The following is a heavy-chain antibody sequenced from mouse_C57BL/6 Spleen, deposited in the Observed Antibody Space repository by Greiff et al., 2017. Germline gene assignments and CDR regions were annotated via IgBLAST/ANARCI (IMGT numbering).Heavy chain of an antibody. D-gene: IGHD5-5*01. Sequence: VQLQESGAELARPGASVKLSCKASGYTFTSYGITWVKQSTVQGLEWIAKIDHRSGRTYYNEKFKSKSTQTADKASSTPYLQLRSLTSEDTAVYFCADKSDYPRDYWGQGTTLTVSS. CDR2: IDHRSGRT. CDR3: ADKSDYPRDY. CDR1: GYTFTSYG. J-gene: IGHJ2*01. V-gene: IGHV1-81*01.